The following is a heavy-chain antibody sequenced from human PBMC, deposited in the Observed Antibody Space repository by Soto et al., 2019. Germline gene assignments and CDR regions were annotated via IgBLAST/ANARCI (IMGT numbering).Heavy chain of an antibody. CDR2: IYYSGTT. J-gene: IGHJ4*02. CDR3: ARAVIAATGAFDS. D-gene: IGHD6-13*01. CDR1: GGSISSGSFY. Sequence: ASETLSLTCTVSGGSISSGSFYWGWIRQPPGKGLEWIGSIYYSGTTYYDPSLKSRVTISVDTSKNQFSLKLSSVTAADTTVYYCARAVIAATGAFDSWGQGTLVTVSS. V-gene: IGHV4-39*01.